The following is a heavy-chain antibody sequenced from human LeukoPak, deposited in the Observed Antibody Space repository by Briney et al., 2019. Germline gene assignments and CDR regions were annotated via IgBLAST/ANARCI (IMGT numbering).Heavy chain of an antibody. CDR1: GGSISSYY. CDR2: IYYSGST. D-gene: IGHD5-12*01. CDR3: VRDSDHSGYPGYYIDY. V-gene: IGHV4-59*12. J-gene: IGHJ4*02. Sequence: SETLSLTCTVSGGSISSYYWSWIRQPPGKGLEWIGYIYYSGSTNYNPSLKSRVTISVDRSRNQFSLALSSVTAADTAVYFCVRDSDHSGYPGYYIDYWGQGTLVTVSS.